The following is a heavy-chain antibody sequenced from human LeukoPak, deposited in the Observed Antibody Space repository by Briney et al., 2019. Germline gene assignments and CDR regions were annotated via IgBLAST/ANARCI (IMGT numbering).Heavy chain of an antibody. Sequence: SVKVSCKASGFTFTSSAMQWVRQARGQRLEWIGWIVVGSGNTSYAQKFQERVTITRDMSTSTAYMELSSLRSEDTAVYYCAALPHYYDSSGPNPDYWGQGTLVTVSS. CDR2: IVVGSGNT. CDR1: GFTFTSSA. J-gene: IGHJ4*02. D-gene: IGHD3-22*01. CDR3: AALPHYYDSSGPNPDY. V-gene: IGHV1-58*02.